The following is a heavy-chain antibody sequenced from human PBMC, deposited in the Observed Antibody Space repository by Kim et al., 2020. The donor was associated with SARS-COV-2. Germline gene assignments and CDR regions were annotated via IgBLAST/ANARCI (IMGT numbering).Heavy chain of an antibody. D-gene: IGHD2-21*02. CDR1: GGSISSSNW. J-gene: IGHJ4*02. Sequence: SETLSLTCAVSGGSISSSNWWSWVRQPPGKGLEWIGEIYHSGSTNYNPSLKSRVTISVDKSKNQFSLKLSSVTAAATAVYYCARRRVVVTDLRYYFDYWGQGTLVTVSS. CDR3: ARRRVVVTDLRYYFDY. CDR2: IYHSGST. V-gene: IGHV4-4*02.